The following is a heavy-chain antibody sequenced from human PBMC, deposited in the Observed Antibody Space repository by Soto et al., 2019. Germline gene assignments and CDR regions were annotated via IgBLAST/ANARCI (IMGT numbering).Heavy chain of an antibody. J-gene: IGHJ6*03. CDR3: ASSIVVVPAAIVDVYFLDF. D-gene: IGHD2-2*02. CDR1: GYTFTSYA. Sequence: ASVKVSCKASGYTFTSYAMHWVRQAPGQRLEWMGWINAGNGNTKYSQKFQGRVTITRDTSASTAYMELSSLRSEDTAVYYCASSIVVVPAAIVDVYFLDFSAKGSSVIGSS. V-gene: IGHV1-3*01. CDR2: INAGNGNT.